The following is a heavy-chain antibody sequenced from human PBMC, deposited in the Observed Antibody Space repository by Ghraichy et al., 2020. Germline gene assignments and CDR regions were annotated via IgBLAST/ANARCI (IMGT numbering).Heavy chain of an antibody. J-gene: IGHJ4*02. CDR2: ISDSGT. CDR3: AKDRIRNSDY. V-gene: IGHV3-23*01. D-gene: IGHD3-9*01. Sequence: GGSLRLSCTTSGFTFSVYAMTWVRQAPGQGLEFVSSISDSGTYYADSVKGRFTISRDNSKNTLFLQMNGLRAEDTAVYYCAKDRIRNSDYWGQGTLVTVSS. CDR1: GFTFSVYA.